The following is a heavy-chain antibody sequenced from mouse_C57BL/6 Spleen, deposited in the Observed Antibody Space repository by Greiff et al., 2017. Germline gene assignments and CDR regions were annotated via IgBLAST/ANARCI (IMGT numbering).Heavy chain of an antibody. J-gene: IGHJ4*01. Sequence: EVKLMESGGGLVKPGGSLKLSCAASGFTFSDYGMHWVRQAPEKGLAWVAYISSGSSTIYYADTVKGRFTISRDNAKNTLFLQMTSRRSEDTAMYYCARGYGNYEDYWGQGTSVTVSS. CDR2: ISSGSSTI. CDR1: GFTFSDYG. V-gene: IGHV5-17*01. D-gene: IGHD2-1*01. CDR3: ARGYGNYEDY.